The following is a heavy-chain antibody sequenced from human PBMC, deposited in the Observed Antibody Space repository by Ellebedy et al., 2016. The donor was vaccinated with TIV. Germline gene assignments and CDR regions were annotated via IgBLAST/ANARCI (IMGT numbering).Heavy chain of an antibody. Sequence: MPSETLSLTCTVSGDSITSTDSYWTSIRQTPGEGLVWIGSIHYSGSTYFSPSLKSRVTISVDTSRNQFSLNLSSVTAADTALYYCARRSPASPYIDFGGRGTLVTVSS. V-gene: IGHV4-39*01. CDR2: IHYSGST. CDR3: ARRSPASPYIDF. CDR1: GDSITSTDSY. J-gene: IGHJ4*02.